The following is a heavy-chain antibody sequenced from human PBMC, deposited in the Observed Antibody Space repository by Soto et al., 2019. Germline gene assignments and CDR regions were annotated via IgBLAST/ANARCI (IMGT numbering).Heavy chain of an antibody. J-gene: IGHJ5*02. V-gene: IGHV4-4*02. CDR2: MHHSGSI. CDR1: GDSISYNKW. CDR3: ARETYGDYVGYFDP. Sequence: SETLSLTCSVSGDSISYNKWWSWVRQPPGKGLQWIGEMHHSGSIHYNASLKSRATISVDRSRNQFSLQLTSVTAADTAVYYCARETYGDYVGYFDPWGQGTLDTV. D-gene: IGHD4-17*01.